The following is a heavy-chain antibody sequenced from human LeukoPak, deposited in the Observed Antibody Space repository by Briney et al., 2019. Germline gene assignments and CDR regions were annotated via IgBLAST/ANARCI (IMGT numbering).Heavy chain of an antibody. D-gene: IGHD3-10*01. V-gene: IGHV4-38-2*02. CDR2: IYHSGST. CDR3: ARTPGGFLNWFDP. Sequence: SETLSLTCTVSGYSISSGYYWGWIRQPPGKGLEWIGSIYHSGSTSYNPSLKSRVTISVDTSRNKFSLKLSSVTAADTAVYYCARTPGGFLNWFDPWGQGTLVTVSS. CDR1: GYSISSGYY. J-gene: IGHJ5*02.